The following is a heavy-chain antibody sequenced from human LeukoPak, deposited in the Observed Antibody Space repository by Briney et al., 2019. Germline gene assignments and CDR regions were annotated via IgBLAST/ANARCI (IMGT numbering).Heavy chain of an antibody. CDR2: ISGSGGST. J-gene: IGHJ4*02. CDR1: GFTFSSYG. V-gene: IGHV3-23*01. CDR3: AKDLYPYYYDSSGYPDY. D-gene: IGHD3-22*01. Sequence: GGSLRLSCAASGFTFSSYGMSWVRQAPGKGLEWVSAISGSGGSTYYADSVKGRFTISRDNSKNTLYLQMNSLRAEDTAVYYCAKDLYPYYYDSSGYPDYWGQGTLVTVSS.